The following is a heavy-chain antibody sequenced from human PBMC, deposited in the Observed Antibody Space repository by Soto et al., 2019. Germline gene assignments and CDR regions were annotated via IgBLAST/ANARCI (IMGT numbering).Heavy chain of an antibody. Sequence: QVQLVQSGAEEKKPGASVKVSCKASGYTFTSYAMHWVRQAPGQRLEWMGWINAGNGNTKYSQKFQGRVTITRDTAASTAYMELSSLRSEDTAVYYCARGSDWYPPFDYWGQGTLVTVSS. J-gene: IGHJ4*02. CDR3: ARGSDWYPPFDY. CDR1: GYTFTSYA. V-gene: IGHV1-3*05. CDR2: INAGNGNT. D-gene: IGHD6-19*01.